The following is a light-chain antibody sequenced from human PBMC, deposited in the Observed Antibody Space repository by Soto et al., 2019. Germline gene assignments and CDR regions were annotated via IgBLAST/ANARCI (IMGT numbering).Light chain of an antibody. CDR3: QQYDNLPLT. CDR2: DAS. V-gene: IGKV1-33*01. J-gene: IGKJ4*01. CDR1: QDISNY. Sequence: DIQMTQSPSSLSASVGDRVTITCQASQDISNYLNWYQQKPGKAPELLIYDASNLGTGVPSRFSGSGSGTDFTFTISSLQPEDIATYYCQQYDNLPLTFGGGTKVEIK.